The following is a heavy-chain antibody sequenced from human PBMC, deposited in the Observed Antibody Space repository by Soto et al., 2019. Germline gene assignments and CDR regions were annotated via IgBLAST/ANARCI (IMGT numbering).Heavy chain of an antibody. J-gene: IGHJ5*02. CDR3: ASTMKALYWFDP. Sequence: KTSETLSLTCTVSGGSISSGGYYWSWIRQHPGKGLEWIGYIYYSGSTYYNPSLKSRVTISVDTSKNQFSLKLSSVTAADTAVYYCASTMKALYWFDPWGQGTLVPVSS. D-gene: IGHD3-22*01. CDR1: GGSISSGGYY. V-gene: IGHV4-31*03. CDR2: IYYSGST.